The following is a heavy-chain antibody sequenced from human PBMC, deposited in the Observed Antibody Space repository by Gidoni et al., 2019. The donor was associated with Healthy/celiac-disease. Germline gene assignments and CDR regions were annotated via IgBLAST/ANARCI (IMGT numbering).Heavy chain of an antibody. J-gene: IGHJ6*03. CDR2: IYSGGST. CDR3: ATDSSGYYYYYYYMDV. V-gene: IGHV3-66*02. CDR1: GFTVSSNY. Sequence: EVQLVEPGGGLVQPGGSLRLSCAASGFTVSSNYMSWVRQAPGKGLEWVSVIYSGGSTYYADSVKGRFTISRDNSKNTLYLQMNSLRAEDTAVYYCATDSSGYYYYYYYMDVWGKGTTVTVSS. D-gene: IGHD3-22*01.